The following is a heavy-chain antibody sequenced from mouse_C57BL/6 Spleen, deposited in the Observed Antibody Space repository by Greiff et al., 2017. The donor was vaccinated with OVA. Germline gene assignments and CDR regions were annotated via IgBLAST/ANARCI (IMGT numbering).Heavy chain of an antibody. Sequence: EVQLVESGGGLVKPGGSLKLSCAASGFTFSDYGIHWVRQAPEKGLEWVAYISSGSSTIYYADTVKGRFTISRDNAKNTLFLQMTSLRSEDTAMYYCARPSRDYAMDYWGQGTSVTVSS. CDR3: ARPSRDYAMDY. D-gene: IGHD2-10*02. CDR2: ISSGSSTI. CDR1: GFTFSDYG. J-gene: IGHJ4*01. V-gene: IGHV5-17*01.